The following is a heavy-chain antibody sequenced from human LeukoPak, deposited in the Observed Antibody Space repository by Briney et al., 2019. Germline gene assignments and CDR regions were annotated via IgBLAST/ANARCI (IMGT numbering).Heavy chain of an antibody. CDR3: ARGYSSTLFDY. V-gene: IGHV3-53*01. Sequence: PGGSLRLSCAASGFTVSSNYMSWVRQAPGKGLEWVSVIYSGGSTYYADSVKGRFTISRDNSKNTLYLQMDSLRAEDTAVYYCARGYSSTLFDYWGQGTLVTVSS. J-gene: IGHJ4*02. D-gene: IGHD2-2*01. CDR2: IYSGGST. CDR1: GFTVSSNY.